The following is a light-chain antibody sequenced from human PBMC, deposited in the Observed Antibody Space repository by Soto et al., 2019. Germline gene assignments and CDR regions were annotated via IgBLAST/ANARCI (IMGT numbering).Light chain of an antibody. CDR3: QQNNNWRT. V-gene: IGKV3-15*01. Sequence: EVVMTPSPATLSVFPVERATLSCRASQSVNNILAWYQQKPGQAPRLLIHGVSTGATGIPARFSGGGSGTEFTLTSSRLQAEVVAVYCCQQNNNWRTFGQGTKVDIK. CDR1: QSVNNI. CDR2: GVS. J-gene: IGKJ1*01.